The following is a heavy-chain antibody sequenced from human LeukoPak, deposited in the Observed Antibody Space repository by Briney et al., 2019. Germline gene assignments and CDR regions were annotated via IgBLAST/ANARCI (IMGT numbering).Heavy chain of an antibody. Sequence: QAGGSLRLSCAASGFTFSSYWMHWVRQAPGKGLVWVSRINSDGSSTSYADPVKGRFTISRDNAKNTLYLQMNSLRAEDTAVYYCARGGPIYYYGMDVWGKGTTVTVSS. J-gene: IGHJ6*04. V-gene: IGHV3-74*01. D-gene: IGHD3-10*01. CDR2: INSDGSST. CDR1: GFTFSSYW. CDR3: ARGGPIYYYGMDV.